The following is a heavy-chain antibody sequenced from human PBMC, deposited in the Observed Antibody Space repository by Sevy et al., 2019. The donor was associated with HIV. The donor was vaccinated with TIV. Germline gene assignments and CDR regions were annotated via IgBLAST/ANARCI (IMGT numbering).Heavy chain of an antibody. Sequence: ASVKVSCKASGYTFTTYGISWVRQAPGQGLEWMGWIGAYNGNTNYAQTFQGRVTMTTDTSTSTAYMELRSLRSDDAAVYFCARGSSVWYMHFDYWGQGTLVTVSS. J-gene: IGHJ4*02. V-gene: IGHV1-18*01. CDR1: GYTFTTYG. D-gene: IGHD6-19*01. CDR2: IGAYNGNT. CDR3: ARGSSVWYMHFDY.